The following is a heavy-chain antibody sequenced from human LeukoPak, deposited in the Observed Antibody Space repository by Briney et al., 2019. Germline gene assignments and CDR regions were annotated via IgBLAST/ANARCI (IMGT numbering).Heavy chain of an antibody. V-gene: IGHV3-30*04. CDR3: ARAREYYYGMDV. CDR2: ISYDGSNK. Sequence: GGSLRLSCAASGFTFSSYAMHWVRQAPGEGLEWVAVISYDGSNKYYADSVKGRFTISRDNSKNTLYLQMNSLRAEDTAVYYCARAREYYYGMDVWGQGTTVTVSS. J-gene: IGHJ6*02. CDR1: GFTFSSYA.